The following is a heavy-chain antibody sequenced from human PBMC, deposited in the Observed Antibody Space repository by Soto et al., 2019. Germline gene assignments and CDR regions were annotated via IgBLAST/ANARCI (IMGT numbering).Heavy chain of an antibody. CDR1: GFTFSSYG. V-gene: IGHV3-30*18. J-gene: IGHJ4*02. CDR2: ISYDGSNK. Sequence: GGSLRLSCAASGFTFSSYGMHWVRQAPGKGLEWVAVISYDGSNKYYADSVKGRFTISRDNSKNTLYLQMNSLRAEDTAVYYCAKDIQSAIAVPGASFDRWGQGTLVTVSS. D-gene: IGHD6-19*01. CDR3: AKDIQSAIAVPGASFDR.